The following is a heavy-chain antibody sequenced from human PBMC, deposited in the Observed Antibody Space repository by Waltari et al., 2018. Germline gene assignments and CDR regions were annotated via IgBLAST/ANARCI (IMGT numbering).Heavy chain of an antibody. CDR2: LRNTGGT. CDR1: GDFLSDDH. D-gene: IGHD3-22*01. Sequence: HVQLQESGPGLVKPSETLPLTCTVSGDFLSDDHWTWTRQAPGKGLEWIAYLRNTGGTKCTPSLESRVTVSAVTSKKQFSLRLTSVTAADTAVYYCARLPTKYFDSLGWGFFDQWGQGILVTVSS. J-gene: IGHJ4*02. CDR3: ARLPTKYFDSLGWGFFDQ. V-gene: IGHV4-59*08.